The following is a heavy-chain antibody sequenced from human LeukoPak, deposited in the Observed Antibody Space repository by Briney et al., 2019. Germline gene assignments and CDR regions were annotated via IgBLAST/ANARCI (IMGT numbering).Heavy chain of an antibody. CDR2: MYTSGST. CDR3: ARDHYDSTGRYYYYMDV. Sequence: PSETLSLTCTVSGGSISSFDWSWIRQPAGKGLEWIGRMYTSGSTNYNPSLKSRVTMSVDTSKNQFSLKLSSVTAADTAVYYCARDHYDSTGRYYYYMDVWGKGTTVTVSS. CDR1: GGSISSFD. J-gene: IGHJ6*03. D-gene: IGHD3-22*01. V-gene: IGHV4-4*07.